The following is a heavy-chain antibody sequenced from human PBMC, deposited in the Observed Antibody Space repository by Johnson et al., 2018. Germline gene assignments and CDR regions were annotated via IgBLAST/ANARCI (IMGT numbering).Heavy chain of an antibody. CDR3: ARIMAAGIYYYYGMDV. CDR2: IDWDADK. CDR1: GFSLPTTGMC. J-gene: IGHJ6*02. V-gene: IGHV2-70*13. D-gene: IGHD6-13*01. Sequence: ESGPALVKPTQTLALTCTFSGFSLPTTGMCVSWVRQPPGKALEWLAVIDWDADKYYSPSLKTRPSISRDTSKNQVVLTLTTVDPVDTATYYCARIMAAGIYYYYGMDVWGQGTTVSVSS.